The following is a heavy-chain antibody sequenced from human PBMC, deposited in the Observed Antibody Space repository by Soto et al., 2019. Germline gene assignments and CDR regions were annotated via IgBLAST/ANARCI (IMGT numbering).Heavy chain of an antibody. V-gene: IGHV4-30-2*01. CDR1: GGSISSGGYS. CDR3: ARDYSNYVHWFDP. Sequence: SETLSLTCAVSGGSISSGGYSWSWIRQPPGKGLEWIGYIYHSGSTYYNPSLKSRVTISVDRSKNQFSLKLSSVTAADTAVYYCARDYSNYVHWFDPWGQGTLVTVSS. CDR2: IYHSGST. J-gene: IGHJ5*02. D-gene: IGHD4-4*01.